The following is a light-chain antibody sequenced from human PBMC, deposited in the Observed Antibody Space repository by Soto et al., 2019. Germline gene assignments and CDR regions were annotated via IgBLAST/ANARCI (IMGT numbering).Light chain of an antibody. CDR3: CSYAGSFYV. CDR1: SSDVGGYSY. V-gene: IGLV2-11*01. J-gene: IGLJ1*01. Sequence: QSVLTHPRSVSASPGQSVTISCTGTSSDVGGYSYVSWYQQHPGKAPKLMIYDVSERPSGVPDRFSGSKSGNTASLTISGLQAEDEADYYCCSYAGSFYVFGTGTKVTVL. CDR2: DVS.